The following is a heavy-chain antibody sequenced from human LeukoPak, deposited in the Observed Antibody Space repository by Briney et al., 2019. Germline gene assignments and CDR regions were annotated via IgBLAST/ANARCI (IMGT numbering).Heavy chain of an antibody. CDR2: IIPIFGTA. J-gene: IGHJ4*02. V-gene: IGHV1-69*05. CDR3: ARSPLPTYYYDSSGYYYYSLDY. CDR1: GGTFSSYA. Sequence: GASVKVSCKASGGTFSSYAISWVRQAPGQGLEWMGGIIPIFGTANYAQKFQGRVTITTDESTSTAYMELSSLRSEDTAVYYCARSPLPTYYYDSSGYYYYSLDYWGQGTLVTVSS. D-gene: IGHD3-22*01.